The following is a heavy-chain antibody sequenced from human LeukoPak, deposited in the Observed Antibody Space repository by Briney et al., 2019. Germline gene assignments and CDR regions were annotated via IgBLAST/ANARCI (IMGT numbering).Heavy chain of an antibody. D-gene: IGHD3-9*01. Sequence: GGSLRLSCAASGFTFSSYGMHWVRQAPGKGLEWVSYISSRGSTIYYADSVKGRFTISRDNAKNSLYLQMNSLRAEDTAVYYCARAYYDILTGYFGYYYYYMDVWGKGTTVTISS. J-gene: IGHJ6*03. CDR1: GFTFSSYG. V-gene: IGHV3-48*04. CDR2: ISSRGSTI. CDR3: ARAYYDILTGYFGYYYYYMDV.